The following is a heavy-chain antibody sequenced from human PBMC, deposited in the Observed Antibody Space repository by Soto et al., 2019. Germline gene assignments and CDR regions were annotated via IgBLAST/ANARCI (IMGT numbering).Heavy chain of an antibody. CDR3: ARSQRGRTAFTFDY. Sequence: SATLSLTCAVSGDSVSNENYYWSWIRHPPGKGLEWIGYIYYSGTTNYNSYLKSRLSLSVDMSKNQFSLKLTSVTAADTAVYFCARSQRGRTAFTFDYWGQGALVTVSS. V-gene: IGHV4-61*01. CDR1: GDSVSNENYY. D-gene: IGHD3-16*01. J-gene: IGHJ4*01. CDR2: IYYSGTT.